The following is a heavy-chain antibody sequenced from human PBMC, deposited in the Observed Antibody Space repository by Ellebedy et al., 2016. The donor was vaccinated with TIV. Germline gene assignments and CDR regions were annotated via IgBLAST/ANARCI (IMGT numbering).Heavy chain of an antibody. CDR2: ISAYNGNT. CDR1: GYTFTSYG. CDR3: ARGGTVTPYYYYYGMDV. Sequence: AASVKVSCKASGYTFTSYGISWVRQAPGQGLEWMGWISAYNGNTNYAQKLQGRVTMTTDTSTSTAYMELRSLRSDDTAVYYCARGGTVTPYYYYYGMDVWGQGTTVTVSS. D-gene: IGHD4-17*01. J-gene: IGHJ6*02. V-gene: IGHV1-18*01.